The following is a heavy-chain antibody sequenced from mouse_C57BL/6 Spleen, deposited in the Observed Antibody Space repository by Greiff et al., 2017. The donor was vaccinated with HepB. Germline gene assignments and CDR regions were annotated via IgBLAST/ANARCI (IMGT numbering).Heavy chain of an antibody. CDR2: TFYSGIT. J-gene: IGHJ4*01. CDR3: ARDSPTPYDGRAMDY. D-gene: IGHD2-3*01. CDR1: GFSINSDCY. V-gene: IGHV3-3*01. Sequence: EVQLKESGPSLVRPSQTLSLTCTVTGFSINSDCYWIWIRQFPGNKLEYIGYTFYSGITYYNPSLESRTYITRDTSKNQFSLKLSSVTTEDTATYYCARDSPTPYDGRAMDYWGQGTSVTVSS.